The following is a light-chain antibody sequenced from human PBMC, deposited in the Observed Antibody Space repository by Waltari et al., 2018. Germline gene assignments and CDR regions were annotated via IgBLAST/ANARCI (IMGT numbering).Light chain of an antibody. CDR1: QSVFYSPYNQNC. J-gene: IGKJ1*01. CDR2: WAS. Sequence: DIVMTQSPDSLAVSLGERATIKCKSSQSVFYSPYNQNCLAWYQQKPGQPPELLFYWASTRESGVPDRLSGSGSGTDFTLTISSLQAEDVAFYYCQQYYSSPWTFGQGTKVEVK. CDR3: QQYYSSPWT. V-gene: IGKV4-1*01.